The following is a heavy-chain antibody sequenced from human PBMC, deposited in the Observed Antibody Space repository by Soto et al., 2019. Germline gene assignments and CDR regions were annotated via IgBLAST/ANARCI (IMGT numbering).Heavy chain of an antibody. D-gene: IGHD6-13*01. V-gene: IGHV3-15*01. CDR3: TRGAPSGTFYDY. Sequence: PGGSLRLSCAASGFTFSNVWMTWVRQAPGKGLEWIGRIKSKRAGETTDYAAPVKGRFTISRDDSINMVYLQMNSLRTEDTAFYYCTRGAPSGTFYDYWGQGTLVTVSS. CDR2: IKSKRAGETT. J-gene: IGHJ4*02. CDR1: GFTFSNVW.